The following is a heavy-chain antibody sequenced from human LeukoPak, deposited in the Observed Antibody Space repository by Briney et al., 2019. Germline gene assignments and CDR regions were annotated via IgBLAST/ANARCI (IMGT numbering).Heavy chain of an antibody. Sequence: SVKVSCKASGGTFSSYAISWVRQAPGQGLEWMGGIIPIFGTANYAQKFQGRVTITADESTSTAYMELRSLRSEDTAVYYCARVFHGGIAAAGDAFDIWGQGTMVTVSS. J-gene: IGHJ3*02. CDR3: ARVFHGGIAAAGDAFDI. CDR2: IIPIFGTA. D-gene: IGHD6-13*01. CDR1: GGTFSSYA. V-gene: IGHV1-69*13.